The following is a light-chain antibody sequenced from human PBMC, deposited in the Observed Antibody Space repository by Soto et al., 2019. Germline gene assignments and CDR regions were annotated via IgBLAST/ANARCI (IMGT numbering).Light chain of an antibody. Sequence: EIVLTQSPGTLSLSPGERATLSCRASQSVSSSYLAWYQQKPGQAPRLHIYGASSSATGIPDRFSGSGSETAFTLTISRLEPEEFEVDYCQQYGSSSWTFGHGTKVLIK. CDR1: QSVSSSY. CDR3: QQYGSSSWT. CDR2: GAS. J-gene: IGKJ1*01. V-gene: IGKV3-20*01.